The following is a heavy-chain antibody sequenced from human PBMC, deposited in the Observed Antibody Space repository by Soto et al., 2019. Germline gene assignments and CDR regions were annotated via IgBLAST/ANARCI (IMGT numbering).Heavy chain of an antibody. CDR3: ASLYGDYVPY. J-gene: IGHJ1*01. CDR2: INYSGST. D-gene: IGHD4-17*01. V-gene: IGHV4-39*01. Sequence: QLQLQESGPGLVKPSETLSLTCSVSGDSISSSSYYWGWIRQPPGKGLEWIGTINYSGSTYYNPSLKSRVPISLDTSKNQFSRKVSSGTAADTAVYYCASLYGDYVPYWGQGILVSVSS. CDR1: GDSISSSSYY.